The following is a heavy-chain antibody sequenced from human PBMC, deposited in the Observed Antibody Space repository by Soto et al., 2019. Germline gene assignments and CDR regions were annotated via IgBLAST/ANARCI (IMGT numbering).Heavy chain of an antibody. V-gene: IGHV4-39*02. D-gene: IGHD2-2*01. CDR1: GGSISSSSYY. J-gene: IGHJ6*02. CDR3: AREGYCSSTSCYFSRWRDQYYYYYGMDV. CDR2: IYYSGST. Sequence: PSETLSLTCTVSGGSISSSSYYWGWIRQPPGKGLEWIGSIYYSGSTYYNPSLKSRVTISVDTSKNQFSLKLSSVTAADTAVYYCAREGYCSSTSCYFSRWRDQYYYYYGMDVWGQGTTVTVSS.